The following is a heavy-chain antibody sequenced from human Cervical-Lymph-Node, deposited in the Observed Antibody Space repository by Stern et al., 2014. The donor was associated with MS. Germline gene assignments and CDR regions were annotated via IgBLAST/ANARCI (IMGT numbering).Heavy chain of an antibody. Sequence: VQLVESGAEGKKPGASMKVSCKASGYSFSDFYIHWVRQAPGQGLEWKGRINPKSGCTKYAHKFRGRVAMTRDTSISTAYMELSRLKSDDTAVYYCTRGDLVIVSVVLGRFDPWGQGTLATVAS. CDR1: GYSFSDFY. D-gene: IGHD2/OR15-2a*01. CDR3: TRGDLVIVSVVLGRFDP. CDR2: INPKSGCT. J-gene: IGHJ5*02. V-gene: IGHV1-2*06.